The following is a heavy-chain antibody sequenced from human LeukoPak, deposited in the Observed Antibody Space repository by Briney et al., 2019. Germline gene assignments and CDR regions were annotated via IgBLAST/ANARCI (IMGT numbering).Heavy chain of an antibody. V-gene: IGHV4-30-2*01. J-gene: IGHJ4*02. CDR3: ARGSSYYYDSSGYYVDY. Sequence: PSETLSLTCAVSGGSISSGGYSWSWIRQPPGKGLEWIGYIYHSGSTYYNPSLKSRVTISVDRSKNQFSLKLSSVTAADTAVYCCARGSSYYYDSSGYYVDYWGQGTLVTVSS. CDR1: GGSISSGGYS. CDR2: IYHSGST. D-gene: IGHD3-22*01.